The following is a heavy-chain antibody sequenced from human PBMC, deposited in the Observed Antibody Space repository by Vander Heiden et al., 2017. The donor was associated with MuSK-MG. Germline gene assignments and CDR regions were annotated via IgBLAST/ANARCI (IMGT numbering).Heavy chain of an antibody. CDR2: IYYGGNT. CDR1: GGSTSSTSYY. J-gene: IGHJ2*01. D-gene: IGHD2-15*01. Sequence: LQVHESGPGLAKPSETLSLTCTVSGGSTSSTSYYWGCTRQAPGKGLEWIGSIYYGGNTYYNPSLKSRVTISVDTSKNQFSLKLSSVTAADTAVYYCARQFRYCSGGSCYRHFDLWVRGTLVTLSS. CDR3: ARQFRYCSGGSCYRHFDL. V-gene: IGHV4-39*01.